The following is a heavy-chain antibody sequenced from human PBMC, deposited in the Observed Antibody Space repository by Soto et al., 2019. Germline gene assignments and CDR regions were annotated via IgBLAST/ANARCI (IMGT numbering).Heavy chain of an antibody. V-gene: IGHV3-23*01. J-gene: IGHJ4*02. D-gene: IGHD6-19*01. Sequence: GGSLRLSCAASGFTLSSYAMSRVRQAPGKGLEWVSVISGSGGSTYHAEFVKGRFTISRDNSKNTLYLQMNSLRAEDTAVYYCAKRGAGHYFDYWGQGTLVTVSS. CDR2: ISGSGGST. CDR1: GFTLSSYA. CDR3: AKRGAGHYFDY.